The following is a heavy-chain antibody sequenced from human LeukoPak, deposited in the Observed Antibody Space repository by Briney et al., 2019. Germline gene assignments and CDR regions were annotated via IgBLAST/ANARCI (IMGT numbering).Heavy chain of an antibody. V-gene: IGHV3-53*01. J-gene: IGHJ4*02. CDR2: IYSGGST. CDR1: GFTVSGNY. CDR3: ARGIYSGSAYPAPFDY. Sequence: PGGSLRLSCEVSGFTVSGNYMSWLRQAPGKGLEWVSVIYSGGSTYNADSVKGRFTISRDTSKNTLYLQMNSLRAEDAAVYYCARGIYSGSAYPAPFDYWGQGTLVTVSS. D-gene: IGHD3-22*01.